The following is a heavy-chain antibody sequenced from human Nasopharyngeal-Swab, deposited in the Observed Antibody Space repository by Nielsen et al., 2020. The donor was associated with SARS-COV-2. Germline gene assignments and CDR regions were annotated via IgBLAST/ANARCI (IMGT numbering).Heavy chain of an antibody. CDR3: ARYSFPTIFGVVNPDYFDY. J-gene: IGHJ4*02. CDR1: GFTFSSYS. Sequence: GESLKISCAASGFTFSSYSMNWVRQAPGKGLEWVSSISSSSYIYYADSVKGRFTISRDNAKNSLYLQMNSLRAEDTAVYYCARYSFPTIFGVVNPDYFDYWGQGTLVTVSS. D-gene: IGHD3-3*01. V-gene: IGHV3-21*01. CDR2: ISSSSYI.